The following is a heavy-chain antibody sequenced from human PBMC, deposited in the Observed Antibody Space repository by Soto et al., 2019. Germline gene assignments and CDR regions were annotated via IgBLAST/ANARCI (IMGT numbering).Heavy chain of an antibody. CDR3: AKEGSYCSSTSCAAYNWFDP. CDR2: ISYDGSNK. Sequence: GGSLRLSCAASGFTFNIYGMHWVRQAPGKGLEWVAVISYDGSNKYYADSVKGRFTVSRDNSKNTLYLQMNSLRAEDTAVYYCAKEGSYCSSTSCAAYNWFDPWGQGTLVTVS. CDR1: GFTFNIYG. J-gene: IGHJ5*02. D-gene: IGHD2-2*01. V-gene: IGHV3-30*18.